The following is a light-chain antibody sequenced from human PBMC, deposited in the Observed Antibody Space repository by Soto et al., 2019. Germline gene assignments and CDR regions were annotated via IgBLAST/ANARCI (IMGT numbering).Light chain of an antibody. CDR1: SSHIGGNT. V-gene: IGLV1-44*01. CDR2: GND. J-gene: IGLJ1*01. CDR3: AAWDDSLNAFV. Sequence: QSVLTQPPSASGTPGQRVTISCSGSSSHIGGNTVNWYQQLPGTAPKLLIYGNDQRPSGVPDRFSGSKSGTSASLAISGPRSEDEDDYYCAAWDDSLNAFVFGTGTKVTVL.